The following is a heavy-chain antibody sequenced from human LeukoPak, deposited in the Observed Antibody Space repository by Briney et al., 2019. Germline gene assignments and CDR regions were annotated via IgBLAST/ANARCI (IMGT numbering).Heavy chain of an antibody. CDR3: ARDLHIVVVPAAGNGLDV. Sequence: GGSLRLSCAASGFTFSSFAMHWVRQAPGKGLEWVAVISYDASNKFYADSVQGRFTISRDNSKNTLFLQMNSLGAEDTAVYYCARDLHIVVVPAAGNGLDVWGQGTTVTVFS. CDR1: GFTFSSFA. CDR2: ISYDASNK. V-gene: IGHV3-30-3*01. J-gene: IGHJ6*02. D-gene: IGHD2-2*01.